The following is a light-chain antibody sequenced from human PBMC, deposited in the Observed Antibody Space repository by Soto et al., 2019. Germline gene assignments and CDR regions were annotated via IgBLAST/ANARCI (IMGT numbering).Light chain of an antibody. V-gene: IGKV4-1*01. CDR1: QSVLYSSNNNNY. CDR3: QQYYTAPYT. Sequence: DIVMTQSPDSLAVSLGERATINCKSSQSVLYSSNNNNYLAWFQQKPGQPPKLLIYWASTRESGVPDRFSGSGSGTSFTLTISSLQAEDVAVYYCQQYYTAPYTFGQGTKVEV. J-gene: IGKJ2*01. CDR2: WAS.